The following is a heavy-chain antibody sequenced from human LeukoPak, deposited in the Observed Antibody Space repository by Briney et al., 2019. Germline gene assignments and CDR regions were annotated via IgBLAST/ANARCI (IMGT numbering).Heavy chain of an antibody. CDR2: FSHTGSP. CDR1: GASFSGYS. CDR3: ARALAARGGYDY. V-gene: IGHV4-34*01. D-gene: IGHD3-10*01. J-gene: IGHJ4*02. Sequence: SETLSLTCAISGASFSGYSWTWIRQPPGKGLEWIGEFSHTGSPIYNPSLKSRVTISVDTSKNQFSLKLSSVTAADTAVYYCARALAARGGYDYWGQGTLVTVSS.